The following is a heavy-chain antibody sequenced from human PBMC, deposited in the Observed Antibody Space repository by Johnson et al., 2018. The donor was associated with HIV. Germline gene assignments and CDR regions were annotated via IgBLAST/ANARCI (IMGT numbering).Heavy chain of an antibody. CDR2: IQYDGNNK. CDR3: ARIIIEYYYESSGGAFDI. Sequence: QVQLVESGGGVVQPGRSLRLSCAASGFTFSSYAMHWVRQAPGKGLEWVAFIQYDGNNKYYVDSVKGRFTISRDDPKNTLYLQMNSLRAEDTALYYCARIIIEYYYESSGGAFDIWGQGTMITVSS. CDR1: GFTFSSYA. D-gene: IGHD3-22*01. V-gene: IGHV3-30*04. J-gene: IGHJ3*02.